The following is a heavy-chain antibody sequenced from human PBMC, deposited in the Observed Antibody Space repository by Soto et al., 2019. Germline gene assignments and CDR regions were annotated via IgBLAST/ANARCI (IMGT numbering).Heavy chain of an antibody. V-gene: IGHV3-30*18. CDR1: GFIFSSYG. CDR2: ISYEGSHT. J-gene: IGHJ4*02. CDR3: AKEVHCGGGSCSWSEGFDY. Sequence: QVQLVESGGGVVQPGRSLRLSCAASGFIFSSYGMHWVRQAPGKGLEWVAVISYEGSHTYYADSVKGRFTITRDNSKNTLYLQINILRPEDTAVYYGAKEVHCGGGSCSWSEGFDYWGQGTLLTVSS. D-gene: IGHD2-15*01.